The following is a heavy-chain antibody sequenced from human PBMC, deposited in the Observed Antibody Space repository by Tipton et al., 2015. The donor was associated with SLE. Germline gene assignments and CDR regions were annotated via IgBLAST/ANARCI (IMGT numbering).Heavy chain of an antibody. D-gene: IGHD6-13*01. CDR3: ARQARIAAARAGMDV. Sequence: TLSLTCTVSGGSISSYYWSWIRQPPGKGLEWIGYIYTSGSTNYNPSLKSRVTISVDTSKNQFSLKLSSVTAADTAVYYCARQARIAAARAGMDVWGQGTTVTVSS. J-gene: IGHJ6*02. CDR2: IYTSGST. V-gene: IGHV4-4*09. CDR1: GGSISSYY.